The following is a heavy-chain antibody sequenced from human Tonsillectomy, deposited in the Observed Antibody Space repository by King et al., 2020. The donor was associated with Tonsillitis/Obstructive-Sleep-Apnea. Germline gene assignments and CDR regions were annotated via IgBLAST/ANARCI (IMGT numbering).Heavy chain of an antibody. D-gene: IGHD6-13*01. V-gene: IGHV5-10-1*03. J-gene: IGHJ6*02. CDR1: GYSFSSYW. Sequence: VQLVQSGAEVKKPGESLRISCKGSGYSFSSYWINWVRQMPGKGLEWMGRIDPTDSHTNYSPSFQGHVTISVDKSISTAYLQWSSLKASDTAMYYCARHVIAAADGPPGRDVWGQGTTVTVFS. CDR3: ARHVIAAADGPPGRDV. CDR2: IDPTDSHT.